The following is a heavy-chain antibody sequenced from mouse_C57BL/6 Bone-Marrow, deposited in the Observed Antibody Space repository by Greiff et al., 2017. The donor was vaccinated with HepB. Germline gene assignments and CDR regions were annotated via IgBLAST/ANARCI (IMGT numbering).Heavy chain of an antibody. D-gene: IGHD2-1*01. CDR2: IYPRSGNT. V-gene: IGHV1-81*01. CDR3: ARSRGNYVFDY. Sequence: QVQLQQSGAELARPGASVKLSCKASGYTFTSYGISWVKQRTGQGLEWIGEIYPRSGNTYYNEKFKSKATLTADKSSSTAYMELRSLTSEDSAVYFCARSRGNYVFDYWGQGTTLTVSS. J-gene: IGHJ2*01. CDR1: GYTFTSYG.